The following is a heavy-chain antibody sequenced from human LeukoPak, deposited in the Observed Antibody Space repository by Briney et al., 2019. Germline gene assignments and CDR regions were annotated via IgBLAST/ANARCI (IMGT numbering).Heavy chain of an antibody. V-gene: IGHV4-39*01. CDR2: SYHSGST. CDR1: GGSISSSSYY. CDR3: AGSDYYYYMDV. J-gene: IGHJ6*03. D-gene: IGHD3-10*01. Sequence: SETLSLTCTVSGGSISSSSYYWGWIRQPPGEGLEWIGSSYHSGSTYYNRSLKIRLTISVDTSQDQFALKLSSVTAAGTAVFYCAGSDYYYYMDVWGKGTTVTVSS.